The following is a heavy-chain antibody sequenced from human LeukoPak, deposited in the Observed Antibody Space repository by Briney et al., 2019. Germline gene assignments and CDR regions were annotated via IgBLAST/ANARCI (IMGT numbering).Heavy chain of an antibody. Sequence: SQTLSLTCTVSGGSISSGDYYWSWIRQPPGKGLEWIGYIYYSGSTYYNPSLKSRVTISVDTSKNQFSLKLSSVTAADTAVYYCARVYHYDSSGYYFFDYWGQRTLVTVSS. CDR1: GGSISSGDYY. CDR3: ARVYHYDSSGYYFFDY. D-gene: IGHD3-22*01. V-gene: IGHV4-30-4*01. CDR2: IYYSGST. J-gene: IGHJ4*02.